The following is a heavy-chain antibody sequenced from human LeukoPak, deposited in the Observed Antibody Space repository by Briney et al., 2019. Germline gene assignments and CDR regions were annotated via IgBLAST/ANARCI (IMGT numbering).Heavy chain of an antibody. D-gene: IGHD2-2*01. V-gene: IGHV1-2*06. CDR1: GYTFTSYV. J-gene: IGHJ4*02. CDR3: ARDYCSSTSCLFDY. CDR2: INPNSGDT. Sequence: GASVKVSCKASGYTFTSYVINWVRQAPGQGLEWMGRINPNSGDTNYAQKFQGRVTMTRDTSISTAYMELSRLRSDDTAVYYCARDYCSSTSCLFDYWGQGTLVTVSS.